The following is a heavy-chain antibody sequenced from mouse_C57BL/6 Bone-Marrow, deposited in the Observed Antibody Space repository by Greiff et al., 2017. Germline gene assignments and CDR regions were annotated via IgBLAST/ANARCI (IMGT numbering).Heavy chain of an antibody. CDR1: GYTFTSYW. CDR3: TRDIIYDVGDY. V-gene: IGHV1-5*01. J-gene: IGHJ2*01. D-gene: IGHD2-3*01. Sequence: VHVKQSGTVLARPGASVKMSCKTSGYTFTSYWMHWVKQRPGQGLEWIGAIYPENSATSYNQKFKGKAKLTAVTSASTAYMELSSLTNEDSAVYYCTRDIIYDVGDYWGQGTTLTVSS. CDR2: IYPENSAT.